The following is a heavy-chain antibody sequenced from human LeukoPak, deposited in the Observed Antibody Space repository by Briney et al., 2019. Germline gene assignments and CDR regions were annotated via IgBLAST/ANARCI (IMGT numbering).Heavy chain of an antibody. D-gene: IGHD2-15*01. Sequence: PGGSLRLSCAASGFTFSSYSMNWVRQAPGKELEWVSSVSSSSYIYYADSVKGRFTISRDNAKNSLYLQMNSLRAEDTAVYYCARAGGYCSGGSCYSYDAFDIWGQGAMVTVSS. CDR1: GFTFSSYS. J-gene: IGHJ3*02. CDR3: ARAGGYCSGGSCYSYDAFDI. V-gene: IGHV3-21*01. CDR2: VSSSSYI.